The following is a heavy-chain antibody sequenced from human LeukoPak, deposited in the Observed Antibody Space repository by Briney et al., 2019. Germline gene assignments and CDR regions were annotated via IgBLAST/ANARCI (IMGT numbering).Heavy chain of an antibody. CDR2: ISSSSSYI. CDR3: ARSRSGSLAFFGY. V-gene: IGHV3-21*01. CDR1: GFTFSSYS. J-gene: IGHJ4*02. D-gene: IGHD1-26*01. Sequence: GGFLRLSCAASGFTFSSYSMNWVRQAPGKGLECDSSISSSSSYIYYADSVKGRFTISRDNAKNSLYLQMNSLRAEDTAVYYCARSRSGSLAFFGYWGQGTLVTVSS.